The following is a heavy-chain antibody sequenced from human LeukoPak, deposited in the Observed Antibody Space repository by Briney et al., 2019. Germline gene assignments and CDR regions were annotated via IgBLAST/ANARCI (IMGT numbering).Heavy chain of an antibody. CDR2: MNPNSGNT. D-gene: IGHD6-19*01. Sequence: ASVKVSCKASGYTFTSYDINWVRQATGQGLEWMGWMNPNSGNTGYAQKFQGRVTMTRNTSISTAYMELSSLRSEDTAVYYCARAVAGYYYYYYMDVWGKGTTVTISS. CDR1: GYTFTSYD. J-gene: IGHJ6*03. CDR3: ARAVAGYYYYYYMDV. V-gene: IGHV1-8*01.